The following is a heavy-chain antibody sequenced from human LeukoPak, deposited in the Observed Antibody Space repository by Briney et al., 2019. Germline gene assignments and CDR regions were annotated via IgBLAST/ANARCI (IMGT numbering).Heavy chain of an antibody. V-gene: IGHV3-7*01. CDR3: GYTNNFYH. CDR2: IKHDGREK. D-gene: IGHD3-16*02. CDR1: GLTFRGQW. Sequence: GGSLTLSCVASGLTFRGQWVKWVRQATGQGLEWVANIKHDGREKYYVASVKGRFTISRDDGQNSLSLHMNSVRAEDTAVYYCGYTNNFYHWGQGALVVVSS. J-gene: IGHJ4*02.